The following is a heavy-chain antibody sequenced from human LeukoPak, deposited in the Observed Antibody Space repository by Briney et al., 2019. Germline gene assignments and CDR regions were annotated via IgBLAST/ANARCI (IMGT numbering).Heavy chain of an antibody. J-gene: IGHJ4*02. CDR3: ARQRTIAAASDY. D-gene: IGHD6-13*01. CDR1: GGSISSYY. V-gene: IGHV4-59*08. CDR2: IYYSGST. Sequence: SETLSLTCTVSGGSISSYYWSWIRQPPGKGLEWIGYIYYSGSTNYNPSLKSRVTISVDTSKNQFSLKLSSVTAAGTAVYYCARQRTIAAASDYWGQGTLVTVSS.